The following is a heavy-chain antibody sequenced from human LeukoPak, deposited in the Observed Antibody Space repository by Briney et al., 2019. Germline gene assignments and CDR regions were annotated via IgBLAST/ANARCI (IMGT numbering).Heavy chain of an antibody. CDR1: GGTFSSYT. Sequence: GASVKVSCKASGGTFSSYTISWVRQAPEQGLEWMGRIIPILGIANYAQKFQGRVTITADKSTSTAYMELSSLRSEDTAVYYCARDFTVTTPLYYYYMDVWGKGTTVTVSS. J-gene: IGHJ6*03. CDR3: ARDFTVTTPLYYYYMDV. CDR2: IIPILGIA. D-gene: IGHD4-11*01. V-gene: IGHV1-69*04.